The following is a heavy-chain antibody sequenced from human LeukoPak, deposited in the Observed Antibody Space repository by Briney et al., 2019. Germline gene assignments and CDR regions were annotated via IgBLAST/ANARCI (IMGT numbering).Heavy chain of an antibody. D-gene: IGHD3-22*01. V-gene: IGHV4-34*01. CDR3: ARGPNYYDSSGHKLFDY. CDR2: INHSGST. J-gene: IGHJ4*02. Sequence: PSETLSLTCAVYGGSFSGYYWSWIRQPPGKGLEWIGEINHSGSTNYNPSLKSRVTISVDTSKNQFSLKLSSVTAADTAVYYCARGPNYYDSSGHKLFDYWGQGTLVTVSS. CDR1: GGSFSGYY.